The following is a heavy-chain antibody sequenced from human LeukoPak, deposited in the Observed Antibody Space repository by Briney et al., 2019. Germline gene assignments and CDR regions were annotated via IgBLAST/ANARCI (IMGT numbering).Heavy chain of an antibody. CDR2: IYYSGST. V-gene: IGHV4-39*07. D-gene: IGHD6-6*01. CDR1: GGSISSSSYY. Sequence: SETLSLTCTVPGGSISSSSYYWGWIRQPPGKGLEWIGCIYYSGSTYYNPSLKCRVTISVDTSKNQFSLKLSSVTAADTAVYYCARDDYSSSYYYYYYMDVWGKGTTVTVSS. CDR3: ARDDYSSSYYYYYYMDV. J-gene: IGHJ6*03.